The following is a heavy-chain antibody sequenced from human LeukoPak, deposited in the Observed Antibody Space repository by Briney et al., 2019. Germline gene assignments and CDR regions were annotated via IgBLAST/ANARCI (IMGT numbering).Heavy chain of an antibody. J-gene: IGHJ4*02. CDR1: GFTFSDYY. V-gene: IGHV3-11*04. CDR3: ASSIXPGTFXY. Sequence: GGSLRLSCAASGFTFSDYYMNWIRQAPGKGLEWVSYISSSGTSTYYADSAKGRFTISRDNAKSSAYLQMNSLRAEDTAVYFCASSIXPGTFXYWGQGTLVTVSS. CDR2: ISSSGTST. D-gene: IGHD2-15*01.